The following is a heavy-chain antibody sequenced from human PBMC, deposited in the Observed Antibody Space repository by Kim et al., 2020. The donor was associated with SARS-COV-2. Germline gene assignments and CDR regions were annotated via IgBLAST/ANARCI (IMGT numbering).Heavy chain of an antibody. D-gene: IGHD4-17*01. CDR3: AKDAVTTFRRYYFDY. CDR1: GFTFSSYG. CDR2: ISYDGSNK. V-gene: IGHV3-30*18. J-gene: IGHJ4*02. Sequence: GGSLRLSCAASGFTFSSYGMHWVRQAPGKGLEWVAVISYDGSNKYYADSVKGRFTISRDNSKNTLYLQMNSLRAEDTAVYYCAKDAVTTFRRYYFDYWGQGTLVTVSS.